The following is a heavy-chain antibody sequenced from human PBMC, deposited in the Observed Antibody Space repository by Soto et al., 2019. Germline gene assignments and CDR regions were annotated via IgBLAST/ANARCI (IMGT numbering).Heavy chain of an antibody. CDR1: GFTFDDYA. CDR2: ISWNSGSI. Sequence: EVQLVESGGGLVQPGRSLRLSCAASGFTFDDYAMHWVRQAPGKGLEWVSGISWNSGSIGYADSVKGRFTISRDNAKNSLYLQMKSLRAEDTALYYCAKDRYSGYDIPYYFDYWGQGTLVTVSS. V-gene: IGHV3-9*01. CDR3: AKDRYSGYDIPYYFDY. D-gene: IGHD5-12*01. J-gene: IGHJ4*02.